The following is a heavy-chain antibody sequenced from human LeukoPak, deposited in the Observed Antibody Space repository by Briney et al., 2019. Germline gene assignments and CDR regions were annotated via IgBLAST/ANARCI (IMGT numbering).Heavy chain of an antibody. CDR1: GFTVSGNC. Sequence: GGSLRLSCAVSGFTVSGNCMSWVRQAPGKGLEWVSLIYSGGTTYYADSVKGRFTISRDNSKNTLYLQMNSLRAEDTAVYYCAKDQRTTVVIADAFASWRQGTMVTVS. CDR2: IYSGGTT. V-gene: IGHV3-53*01. CDR3: AKDQRTTVVIADAFAS. J-gene: IGHJ3*02. D-gene: IGHD4-23*01.